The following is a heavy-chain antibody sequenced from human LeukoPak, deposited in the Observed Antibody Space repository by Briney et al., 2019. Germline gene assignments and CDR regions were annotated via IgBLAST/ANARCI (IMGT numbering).Heavy chain of an antibody. CDR1: GFAFGVHA. V-gene: IGHV3-23*01. CDR2: IGSGADL. D-gene: IGHD3-16*01. CDR3: AKDWTPHNRVYDCLDA. Sequence: PGGSLRLSCVGSGFAFGVHAMSWVRQAPGKGPEWVATIGSGADLFYAESVKGRFTISRDDPRNTVWLQMNSLRAEDTALYYCAKDWTPHNRVYDCLDAWGQGTQVTVPS. J-gene: IGHJ5*02.